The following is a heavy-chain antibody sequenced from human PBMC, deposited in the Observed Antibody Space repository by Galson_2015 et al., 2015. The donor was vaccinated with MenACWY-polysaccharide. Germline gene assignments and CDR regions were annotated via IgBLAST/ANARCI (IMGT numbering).Heavy chain of an antibody. CDR3: ARGGLPGPMDF. CDR1: GFSFNNHW. CDR2: MKQDGSTK. V-gene: IGHV3-7*01. J-gene: IGHJ4*02. D-gene: IGHD1-26*01. Sequence: SLRLSCAASGFSFNNHWMNWVRQAPGKGLEWVANMKQDGSTKYSIDSVKGRFTISRDNAKNSLSLQMNSLRGDDTAVYYCARGGLPGPMDFWGQGTLVTVSS.